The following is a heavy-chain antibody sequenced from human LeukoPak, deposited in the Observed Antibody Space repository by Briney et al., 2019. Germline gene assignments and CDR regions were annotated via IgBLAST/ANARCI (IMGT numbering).Heavy chain of an antibody. D-gene: IGHD6-13*01. CDR3: ARVDSSSLTQDY. Sequence: GGSLRLSCTASGFTFGDYAMSWVRQAPGKGLEWVANIKQDGSEKYYVDSVKGRFTISRDNAKNSLFLQMNSLRAEDTAVYYCARVDSSSLTQDYWGQGILVIVSS. CDR1: GFTFGDYA. J-gene: IGHJ4*02. CDR2: IKQDGSEK. V-gene: IGHV3-7*01.